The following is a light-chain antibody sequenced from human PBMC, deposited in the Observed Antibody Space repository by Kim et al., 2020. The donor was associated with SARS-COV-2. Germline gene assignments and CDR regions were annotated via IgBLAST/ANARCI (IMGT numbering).Light chain of an antibody. J-gene: IGKJ2*01. CDR1: QSVGSS. CDR2: GAS. CDR3: QQYHDWPYT. Sequence: VSPGERTTLSCRASQSVGSSLAWYQQKPGQAPRLLIHGASTTATGLPARFSGSGSGTDFTLTISSLQSGDFAVYYCQQYHDWPYTFGQGTKLEI. V-gene: IGKV3-15*01.